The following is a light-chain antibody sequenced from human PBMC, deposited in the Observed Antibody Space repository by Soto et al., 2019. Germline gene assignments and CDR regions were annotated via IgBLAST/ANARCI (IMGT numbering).Light chain of an antibody. J-gene: IGKJ2*01. CDR2: AAS. CDR1: RGISNY. CDR3: QQYNSVPYT. Sequence: DIQMTQSPSSLSASVGDRVTITCRASRGISNYLAWYQQKPGKVPSLLVYAASTLQSGVPSRFSGSESGTDFTLTISSLQPEDVATYYCQQYNSVPYTFGQGTKLEIK. V-gene: IGKV1-27*01.